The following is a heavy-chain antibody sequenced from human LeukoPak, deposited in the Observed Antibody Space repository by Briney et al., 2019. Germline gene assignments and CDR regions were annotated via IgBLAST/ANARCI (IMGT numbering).Heavy chain of an antibody. CDR2: IYYSGST. Sequence: SETLSLTCTLSGGSISSSSYYWGWIRQPPGKGLEWIGNIYYSGSTYYHPSLKSRVTISVDTSNNQFSLKLSSVTAADTAVCYWARTPRKSSYSNSWYRGNWFDPWGQGTLVTVSS. D-gene: IGHD6-13*01. CDR3: ARTPRKSSYSNSWYRGNWFDP. V-gene: IGHV4-39*07. CDR1: GGSISSSSYY. J-gene: IGHJ5*02.